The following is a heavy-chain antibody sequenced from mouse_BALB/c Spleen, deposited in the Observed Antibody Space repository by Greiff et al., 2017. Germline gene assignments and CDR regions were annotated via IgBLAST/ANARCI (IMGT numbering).Heavy chain of an antibody. V-gene: IGHV1-62-2*01. CDR1: GYTFTEYI. CDR3: ARHEEGTMITDYAMDY. D-gene: IGHD2-4*01. CDR2: FYPGSGSI. Sequence: QVQLKESGAELVKPGASVKLSCKASGYTFTEYIIHWVKQRSGQGLEWIGWFYPGSGSIKYNEKFKDKATLTADKSSSTVYMELSRLTSEDSAVYFCARHEEGTMITDYAMDYWGQGTSVTVSS. J-gene: IGHJ4*01.